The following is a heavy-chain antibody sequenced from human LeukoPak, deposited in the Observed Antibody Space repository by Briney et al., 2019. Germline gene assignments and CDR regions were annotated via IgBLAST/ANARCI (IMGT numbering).Heavy chain of an antibody. D-gene: IGHD3-22*01. Sequence: SETLSLTCVVYGGSFSGYFWSWIRQPPGKGLEWIGEITPSGSTNYSPSLKSRVSISMDTSKKKLSPRLTSVTAADSAVYYCASSFYYDSRDYWGQGTLVTVSS. CDR2: ITPSGST. J-gene: IGHJ4*02. CDR1: GGSFSGYF. CDR3: ASSFYYDSRDY. V-gene: IGHV4-34*01.